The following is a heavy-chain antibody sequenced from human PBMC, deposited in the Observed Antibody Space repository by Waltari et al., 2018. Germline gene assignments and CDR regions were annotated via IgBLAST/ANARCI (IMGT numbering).Heavy chain of an antibody. D-gene: IGHD1-20*01. V-gene: IGHV3-23*01. CDR2: ITVADDT. Sequence: EVQLLESGGGLVQPGGSLRLSCAASGFTFSNFPITWVRLAPGTGLEWVSAITVADDTYYADSLRGRFTISRDSSKDTVHLQINGLRVEDTAVYYCATPFYNWDDPLHSWGQGTQVTVSS. CDR3: ATPFYNWDDPLHS. J-gene: IGHJ4*02. CDR1: GFTFSNFP.